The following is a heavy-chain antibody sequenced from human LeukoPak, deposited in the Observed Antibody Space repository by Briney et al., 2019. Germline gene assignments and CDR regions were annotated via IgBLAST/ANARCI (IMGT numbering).Heavy chain of an antibody. D-gene: IGHD3-22*01. V-gene: IGHV4-4*02. CDR2: IYLSGRT. CDR1: GGSISSSNW. Sequence: SGTLSLTCAVSGGSISSSNWWNWVRQPPGKGLEWIGEIYLSGRTTYSPSLKSRATISADKSKNQFSLRLSSVTAADTAVYYCASGFYNSSGFYAAFDIWGLGTLVTVSS. CDR3: ASGFYNSSGFYAAFDI. J-gene: IGHJ3*02.